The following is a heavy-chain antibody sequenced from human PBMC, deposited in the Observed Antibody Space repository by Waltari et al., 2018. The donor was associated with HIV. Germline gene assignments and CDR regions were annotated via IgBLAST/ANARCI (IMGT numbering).Heavy chain of an antibody. Sequence: EVQLVESGGGLVKPGGSLRLSCAASGFTFSSYSMNWVRQAPGKGLEGVSSISSSSSYIYYADSGKGRFTISRDNAKNSLYLQMNSLRAEDTAVYYCARDFWGGYYYGMDVWGQGTTVTVSS. D-gene: IGHD3-16*01. V-gene: IGHV3-21*01. CDR1: GFTFSSYS. J-gene: IGHJ6*02. CDR2: ISSSSSYI. CDR3: ARDFWGGYYYGMDV.